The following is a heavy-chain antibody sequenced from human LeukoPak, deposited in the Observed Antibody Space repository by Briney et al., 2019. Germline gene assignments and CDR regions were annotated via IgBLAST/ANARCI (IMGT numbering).Heavy chain of an antibody. CDR2: IYPGESDT. D-gene: IGHD6-6*01. CDR3: ARLRQRAVPWFDP. J-gene: IGHJ5*02. Sequence: GESLKISCKGSGYSFTSYWIGWVRQMPGKGPEWMGIIYPGESDTRYSPSFQGQVTISADKSICTAYLQWSSLKASDTAMYYCARLRQRAVPWFDPWGQGTLVTVSS. CDR1: GYSFTSYW. V-gene: IGHV5-51*01.